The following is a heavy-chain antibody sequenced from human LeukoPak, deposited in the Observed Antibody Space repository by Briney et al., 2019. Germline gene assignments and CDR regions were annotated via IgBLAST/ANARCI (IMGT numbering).Heavy chain of an antibody. CDR2: IYYSGST. J-gene: IGHJ6*02. CDR3: ARGFSVWTGYYYCYGMDV. CDR1: GGSISNYY. D-gene: IGHD1-1*01. Sequence: KPSETLSLTCSVSGGSISNYYWSWIRQPPGMGLEWIGNIYYSGSTDYNPSLKSPVTMSVDTSKNQFSLKMSSVTAADTAVYYCARGFSVWTGYYYCYGMDVWGLGTTVTVSS. V-gene: IGHV4-59*01.